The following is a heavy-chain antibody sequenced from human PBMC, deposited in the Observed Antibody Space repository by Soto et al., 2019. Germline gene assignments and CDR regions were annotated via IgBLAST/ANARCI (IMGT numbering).Heavy chain of an antibody. V-gene: IGHV1-2*02. CDR2: INPKFGDT. D-gene: IGHD3-10*02. CDR1: GYTFTAYY. J-gene: IGHJ6*02. Sequence: QVQLVQSGAEVKEPGDSVRVSCEASGYTFTAYYIHWVRQAPGQGLEWMGWINPKFGDTTYAQDLQGRASMTRDMSSSTVYMELSRLTSDDTAIYYCARNMDYYYGRGSGNGHGVWGQGTTVTVFS. CDR3: ARNMDYYYGRGSGNGHGV.